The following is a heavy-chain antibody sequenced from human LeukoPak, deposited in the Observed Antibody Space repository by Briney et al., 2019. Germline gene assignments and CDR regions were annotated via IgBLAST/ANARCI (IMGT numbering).Heavy chain of an antibody. V-gene: IGHV3-23*01. CDR2: IDISGDNT. CDR1: GLTFSGRA. D-gene: IGHD6-19*01. Sequence: GGSLRLSCAVSGLTFSGRAMTWVRQAPGQGLQWVSSIDISGDNTAYADAVKGRFTISRDNSKNTLYLQKNSLRADDTAIYYCAKSMTLQWRGFFDLWGRGTHVTVSS. CDR3: AKSMTLQWRGFFDL. J-gene: IGHJ2*01.